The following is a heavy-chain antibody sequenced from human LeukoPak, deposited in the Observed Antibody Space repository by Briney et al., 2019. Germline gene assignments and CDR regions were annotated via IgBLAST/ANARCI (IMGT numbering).Heavy chain of an antibody. J-gene: IGHJ5*02. CDR1: EFTFSNAW. CDR3: AKASLSMITFGGLSPGHWFDP. D-gene: IGHD3-16*01. V-gene: IGHV3-15*01. CDR2: IKSKTDGGTT. Sequence: GGSLRLSCAASEFTFSNAWMSWVRQAPGKGLEWVGRIKSKTDGGTTDYAAPVKGRFTISRDDSKNTLYLQMNSLRAEDTAVYYCAKASLSMITFGGLSPGHWFDPWGQGTLVTVSS.